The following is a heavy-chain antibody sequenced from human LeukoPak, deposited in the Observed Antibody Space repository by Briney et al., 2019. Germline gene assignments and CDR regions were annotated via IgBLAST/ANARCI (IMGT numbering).Heavy chain of an antibody. V-gene: IGHV3-73*01. CDR3: AFLSVAFDI. Sequence: GGSLRLSCAASGFTFSGSAMHWVRQASGKGLEWVGRIRSKANSYATAYAASVKGRFTISRDDPQNTAYLQMNSLKTEDTAVYYCAFLSVAFDIWGQGTMVTVSS. CDR1: GFTFSGSA. CDR2: IRSKANSYAT. D-gene: IGHD2/OR15-2a*01. J-gene: IGHJ3*02.